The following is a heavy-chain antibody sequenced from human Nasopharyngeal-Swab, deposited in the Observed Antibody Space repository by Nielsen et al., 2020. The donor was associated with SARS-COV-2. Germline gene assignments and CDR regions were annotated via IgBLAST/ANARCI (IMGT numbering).Heavy chain of an antibody. CDR3: TRSGAYSSGWFLGDY. V-gene: IGHV3-73*01. J-gene: IGHJ4*02. Sequence: GGSLRLSCAASEFTFSGFAMHWVRQASGKGLEWVGHIKSKANSYATTYAASVKGRFTISRDDSKNTALLQMNSLETEDTAVYYCTRSGAYSSGWFLGDYWGQGTLVTVSS. CDR1: EFTFSGFA. D-gene: IGHD6-19*01. CDR2: IKSKANSYAT.